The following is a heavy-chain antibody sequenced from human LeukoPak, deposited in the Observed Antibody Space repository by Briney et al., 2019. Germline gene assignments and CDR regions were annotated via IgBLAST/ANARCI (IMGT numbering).Heavy chain of an antibody. V-gene: IGHV3-23*01. D-gene: IGHD5-24*01. CDR1: GFTSYNHA. CDR3: AKGRSNIGTLDY. CDR2: FSGRGDTF. Sequence: GRSLRLSCIASGFTSYNHAMFWVRQAGGQGLEWGAGFSGRGDTFRYANSVLGRFTIARNKSKDALYLQMRGLRAGDTAVYFCAKGRSNIGTLDYWGPGTLVSVSS. J-gene: IGHJ4*02.